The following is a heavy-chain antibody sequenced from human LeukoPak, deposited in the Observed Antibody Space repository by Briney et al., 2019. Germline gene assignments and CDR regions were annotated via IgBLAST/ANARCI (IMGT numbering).Heavy chain of an antibody. V-gene: IGHV3-11*01. CDR2: ISSSGSTI. Sequence: GGSLRLSCAASGFTFSDYYMSWIRQAPGKGLEWVSYISSSGSTIYCADSVKGRFTISRDNAKNSLYLQMNSLRAEDTAVYYCARSYYYGSGSYFPAHYGMDVWGQGTTVTVSS. CDR1: GFTFSDYY. J-gene: IGHJ6*02. CDR3: ARSYYYGSGSYFPAHYGMDV. D-gene: IGHD3-10*01.